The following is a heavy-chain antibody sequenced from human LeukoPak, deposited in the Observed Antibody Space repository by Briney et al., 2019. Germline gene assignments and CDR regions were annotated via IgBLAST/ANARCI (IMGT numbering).Heavy chain of an antibody. J-gene: IGHJ6*02. D-gene: IGHD3-10*01. CDR2: IYYSGST. Sequence: SETLSPTCTVSGGSISSSSYYWGWIRQPPGKGLEWIGSIYYSGSTYYNPSLKSRVTISVDTSKNQFSLKLSSVTAADTAVYYCARLRTMVRDYYGMDVWGQGTTVTVSS. CDR1: GGSISSSSYY. CDR3: ARLRTMVRDYYGMDV. V-gene: IGHV4-39*01.